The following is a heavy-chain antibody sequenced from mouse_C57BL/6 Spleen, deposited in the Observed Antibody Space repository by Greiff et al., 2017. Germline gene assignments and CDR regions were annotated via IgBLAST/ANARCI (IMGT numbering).Heavy chain of an antibody. J-gene: IGHJ2*01. Sequence: VQLQQSGAELVKPGASVKMSCKASGYTFTTYPIEWMKQNHGKSLEWIGNFHPYNDDTKYNEKLKGKATLTVEKSSSHIYLELSRLTSDDSSVYYLAMRDSNIYYFDYWGQGTTLTVSS. D-gene: IGHD2-5*01. V-gene: IGHV1-47*01. CDR2: FHPYNDDT. CDR1: GYTFTTYP. CDR3: AMRDSNIYYFDY.